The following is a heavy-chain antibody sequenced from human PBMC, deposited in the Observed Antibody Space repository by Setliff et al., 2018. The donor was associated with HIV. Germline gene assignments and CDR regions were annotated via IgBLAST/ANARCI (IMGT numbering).Heavy chain of an antibody. CDR1: GFAFSDYD. CDR3: AKASEQWPSYSDS. D-gene: IGHD6-19*01. CDR2: IGTGGDT. V-gene: IGHV3-13*01. Sequence: PGGSLRLSCATSGFAFSDYDFHWVRQVTGEGLEWVSAIGTGGDTYYADSVKGRFTISRDNSKNTLHLQMNSLRAEDTAVYFCAKASEQWPSYSDSWGQGTLVTVSS. J-gene: IGHJ4*02.